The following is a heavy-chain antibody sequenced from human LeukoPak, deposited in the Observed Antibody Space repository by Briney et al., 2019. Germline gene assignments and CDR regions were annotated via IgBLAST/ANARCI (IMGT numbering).Heavy chain of an antibody. J-gene: IGHJ3*02. V-gene: IGHV3-7*01. D-gene: IGHD2-21*01. CDR3: ARGATAFDI. CDR2: IKPDETER. Sequence: GGSLRLSCAVSGFTFSTYWMSWVRQAPGKGLEWVANIKPDETERYYVDSVKGRFTISRDNAKNSVYLQMNSLRAEDTAVYYCARGATAFDIWGQGTMVTVSS. CDR1: GFTFSTYW.